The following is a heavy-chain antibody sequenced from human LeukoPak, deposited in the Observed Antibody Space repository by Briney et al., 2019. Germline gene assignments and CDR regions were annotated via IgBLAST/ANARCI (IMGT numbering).Heavy chain of an antibody. V-gene: IGHV3-48*02. CDR3: ARGALDFDY. Sequence: GGSLRLSCVASGFTFSSCSMNWVRQAPGKGLEWVSYISSSSSTIYYADSVKGRFTISRDNAKSSLSLQMNSLRDEDTAVYYCARGALDFDYWGQGTLVTVSS. J-gene: IGHJ4*02. CDR2: ISSSSSTI. CDR1: GFTFSSCS.